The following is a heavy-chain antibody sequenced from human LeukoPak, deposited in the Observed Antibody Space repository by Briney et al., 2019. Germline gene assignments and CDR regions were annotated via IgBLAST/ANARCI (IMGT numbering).Heavy chain of an antibody. V-gene: IGHV3-30-3*01. J-gene: IGHJ3*02. Sequence: PGRSLRLSCAASGFTFRSYGIHWVRQAPGKGLEWVAVISYDGSNKDYADSVKGRFTISRDNSKNTLYLQMNSLRAEDTAVYYCAREIFNGFDIWGQGTVVTVSS. CDR1: GFTFRSYG. CDR2: ISYDGSNK. CDR3: AREIFNGFDI.